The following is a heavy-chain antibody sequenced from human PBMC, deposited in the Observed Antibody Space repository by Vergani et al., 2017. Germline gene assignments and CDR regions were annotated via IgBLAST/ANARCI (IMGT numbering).Heavy chain of an antibody. CDR2: IYHSGST. CDR3: ASIPGYSSGWYGEGLFDY. Sequence: QVQLQESGPGLVKPSGTLSLTCAVSGGSISSSNWWSWVRQPPGKGLEWIGEIYHSGSTNYNPSLKSRVTISVDKSKNQFSLKLSSVTAADTAVYYCASIPGYSSGWYGEGLFDYWGQGTLGTVSS. V-gene: IGHV4-4*02. J-gene: IGHJ4*02. CDR1: GGSISSSNW. D-gene: IGHD6-19*01.